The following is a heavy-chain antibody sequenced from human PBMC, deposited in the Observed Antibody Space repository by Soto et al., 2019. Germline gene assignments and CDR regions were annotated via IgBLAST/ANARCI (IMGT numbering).Heavy chain of an antibody. CDR2: INSDGSST. Sequence: EVQLVESGGGLVQPGGSLRLSCAASGFTFSSYWMHWVRQAPGKGLVWVSRINSDGSSTSYADSVKGRFTISRDNAKILLYLQMNSLRAEDTTVYYCARVPGRYYYDSSGYHDAFDIWGQGTMVTVSS. CDR3: ARVPGRYYYDSSGYHDAFDI. V-gene: IGHV3-74*01. CDR1: GFTFSSYW. D-gene: IGHD3-22*01. J-gene: IGHJ3*02.